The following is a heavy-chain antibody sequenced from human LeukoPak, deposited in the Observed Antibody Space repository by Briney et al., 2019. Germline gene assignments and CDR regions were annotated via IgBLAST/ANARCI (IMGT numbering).Heavy chain of an antibody. D-gene: IGHD3-10*01. J-gene: IGHJ4*02. V-gene: IGHV4-61*01. CDR1: GVSVSSGSYY. Sequence: SETLSLTCTVSGVSVSSGSYYWSWIRQPPGQGLEWIGYIYYSGSTNYNPSLKGRVTISVDTSKNQFSLKLSSVTAADTAVYYCARAPGTYYYGSGSFDYWGQGTLVTVSS. CDR2: IYYSGST. CDR3: ARAPGTYYYGSGSFDY.